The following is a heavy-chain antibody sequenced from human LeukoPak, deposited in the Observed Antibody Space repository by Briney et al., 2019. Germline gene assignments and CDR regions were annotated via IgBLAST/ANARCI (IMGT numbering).Heavy chain of an antibody. CDR1: GYTFTGCY. J-gene: IGHJ4*02. D-gene: IGHD4-17*01. Sequence: ASVKVSCKASGYTFTGCYMHWVRQAPGQGLEWMGWINPNSGGTNYAQKFQGRVTMTRDMSTSTVYMELSSLRSEDTAVYYCARDRYGDSLLDYWGQGTLVTVSS. CDR3: ARDRYGDSLLDY. V-gene: IGHV1-2*02. CDR2: INPNSGGT.